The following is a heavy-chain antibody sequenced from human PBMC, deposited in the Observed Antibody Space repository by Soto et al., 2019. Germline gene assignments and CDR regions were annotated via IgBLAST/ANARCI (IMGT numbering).Heavy chain of an antibody. J-gene: IGHJ4*02. CDR2: IWYDGSNK. CDR3: ARDFSPRITMVRSLSN. Sequence: GGSLRLSCAASGFTFSSYGMHWVRQAPGKGLEWVAVIWYDGSNKYYADSVKGRFTISRDNSKNTLYLQMNSLRAEDTAVYYCARDFSPRITMVRSLSNWGQGTLVTVSS. V-gene: IGHV3-33*01. D-gene: IGHD3-10*01. CDR1: GFTFSSYG.